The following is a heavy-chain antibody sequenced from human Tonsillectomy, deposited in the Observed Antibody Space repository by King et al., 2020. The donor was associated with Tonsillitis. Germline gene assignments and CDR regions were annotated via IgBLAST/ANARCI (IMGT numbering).Heavy chain of an antibody. CDR1: GYTFTSYG. D-gene: IGHD3/OR15-3a*01. J-gene: IGHJ4*02. Sequence: VQLVESGAEVKKPGASVNVSCKASGYTFTSYGISWVRQAPGQGLEWMGWISAYSGDTNYAQKLQGRVTMTTDTSTSTAYMELRSLRSDDTAVYYCARITPFGLGILYYFDYWGQGTLVTVSS. CDR2: ISAYSGDT. CDR3: ARITPFGLGILYYFDY. V-gene: IGHV1-18*04.